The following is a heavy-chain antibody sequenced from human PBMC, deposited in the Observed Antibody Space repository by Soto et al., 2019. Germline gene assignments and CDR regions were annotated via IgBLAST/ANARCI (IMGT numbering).Heavy chain of an antibody. V-gene: IGHV4-61*01. CDR3: ARYYYDSSGYYFEPDYYFDY. CDR1: GGSVSSGSYY. D-gene: IGHD3-22*01. CDR2: IYYSGST. Sequence: SETLSLTCTVSGGSVSSGSYYWSWIRQPPGKGLEWIGYIYYSGSTNYNPSLKSRVTISVDTSKNQFSLKLSSVPAADTAVYYCARYYYDSSGYYFEPDYYFDYWGQGTLVTVSS. J-gene: IGHJ4*02.